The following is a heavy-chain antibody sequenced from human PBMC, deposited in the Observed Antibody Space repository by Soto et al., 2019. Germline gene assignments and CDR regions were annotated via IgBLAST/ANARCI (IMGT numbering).Heavy chain of an antibody. CDR2: ISWDGGST. Sequence: GGSLRLSCAASGFTFDDYTMHWVRQAPGKGLEWVSLISWDGGSTYYADSVKGRFTISRDNSKNSLYLQMNSLRTEDTALYYCAKEHHGDDSGHYYVLAGWAPGTTLTLSS. J-gene: IGHJ6*02. CDR3: AKEHHGDDSGHYYVLAG. V-gene: IGHV3-43*01. CDR1: GFTFDDYT. D-gene: IGHD1-1*01.